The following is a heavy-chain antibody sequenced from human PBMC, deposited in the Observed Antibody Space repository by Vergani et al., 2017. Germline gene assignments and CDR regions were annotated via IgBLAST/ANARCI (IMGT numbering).Heavy chain of an antibody. CDR1: GYSFTSYW. J-gene: IGHJ4*02. V-gene: IGHV5-51*01. CDR3: ARTDNDMLTGDLDY. Sequence: EVQLVQSGAEVKKPGESLKISCKGSGYSFTSYWIGWVRQMPGKGLEWMGIIYPGDSATRYSPSFQGQVTISADQAISTAYLQWSSLKASDTAMYYCARTDNDMLTGDLDYWGQGTLGTVSS. CDR2: IYPGDSAT. D-gene: IGHD3-9*01.